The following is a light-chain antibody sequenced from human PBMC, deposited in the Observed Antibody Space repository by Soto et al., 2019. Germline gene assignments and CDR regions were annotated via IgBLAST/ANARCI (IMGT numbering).Light chain of an antibody. Sequence: IQMTQSPSTLSASLGDRVTITCRASQNINTWLAWYQQKPGKAPRLLIYRASSLENGVPSRFGGRGSGTQFIFTISSLQPDDSATYYCQQYSSDSTFGQGTKVEIK. CDR3: QQYSSDST. J-gene: IGKJ1*01. V-gene: IGKV1-5*03. CDR2: RAS. CDR1: QNINTW.